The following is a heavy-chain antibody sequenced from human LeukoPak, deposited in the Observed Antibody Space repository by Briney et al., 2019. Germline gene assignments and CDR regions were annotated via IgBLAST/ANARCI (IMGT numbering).Heavy chain of an antibody. CDR1: GHTFTGYY. CDR2: INPNSGVT. V-gene: IGHV1-2*02. Sequence: SANVSCKASGHTFTGYYMHWVRQAPGQGLEWLGWINPNSGVTNYAQKFQGRINMTRDTSITTVYMELSSLTSDDTAVYYCGSGQWLVGVFYWGQGTLVAVSS. CDR3: GSGQWLVGVFY. J-gene: IGHJ4*02. D-gene: IGHD6-19*01.